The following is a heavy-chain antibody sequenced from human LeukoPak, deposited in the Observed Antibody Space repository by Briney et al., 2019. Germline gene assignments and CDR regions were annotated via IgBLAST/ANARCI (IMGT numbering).Heavy chain of an antibody. J-gene: IGHJ4*02. V-gene: IGHV3-30*04. D-gene: IGHD2-8*01. CDR1: GFTFSSYA. Sequence: AGGSLRLSCAAPGFTFSSYAIHWVRQAPGKGLEWVAVISYDGSNKYYADSVRGRFTISRDNAKNSLHLQMNSLRAEDTALYYCARGLMGGFPHFDYWGQGTLVTVSS. CDR2: ISYDGSNK. CDR3: ARGLMGGFPHFDY.